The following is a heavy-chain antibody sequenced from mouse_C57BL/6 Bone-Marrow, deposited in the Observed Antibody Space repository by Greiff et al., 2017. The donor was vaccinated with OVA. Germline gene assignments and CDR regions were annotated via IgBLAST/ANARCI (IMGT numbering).Heavy chain of an antibody. CDR1: GYTFTDYY. CDR3: ARGGWVTNWDFDY. CDR2: INPNNGGT. J-gene: IGHJ2*01. D-gene: IGHD2-2*01. Sequence: VQLQQSGPELVKPGASVKISCKASGYTFTDYYMNWVKQSHGKSLEWIGDINPNNGGTSYNQKFKGKATLTVDKSSSTAYMELRSLTSEDSAVYYCARGGWVTNWDFDYWGQGTTLTVSS. V-gene: IGHV1-26*01.